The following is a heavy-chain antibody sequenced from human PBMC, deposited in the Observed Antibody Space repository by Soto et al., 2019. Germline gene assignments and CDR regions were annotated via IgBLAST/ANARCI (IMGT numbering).Heavy chain of an antibody. J-gene: IGHJ4*02. Sequence: PSETLSLTCAASGYSISSGYYWGWRRQPPGKGLEWIGSSYHSGSTYYNPSLKGRVTISVDKSKNQFSLKLSCVTAADTAVYYCAGMHSAAVVSPFDSWGQGTLVTVSS. CDR1: GYSISSGYY. D-gene: IGHD2-2*01. CDR3: AGMHSAAVVSPFDS. V-gene: IGHV4-38-2*01. CDR2: SYHSGST.